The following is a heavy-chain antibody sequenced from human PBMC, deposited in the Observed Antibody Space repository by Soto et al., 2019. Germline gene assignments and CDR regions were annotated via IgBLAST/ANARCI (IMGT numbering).Heavy chain of an antibody. Sequence: PGGSLRLSCAASGFTFSNAWMSWVRQAPGKGLEWVGRIKSKTDGGTTDYAAPVKGRFTISRDDSKNTLYLQMNSLKTEDTAVYYCTTTDIVVVVAAKENDAFDIWGQGTMVTVSS. CDR3: TTTDIVVVVAAKENDAFDI. J-gene: IGHJ3*02. CDR2: IKSKTDGGTT. D-gene: IGHD2-15*01. CDR1: GFTFSNAW. V-gene: IGHV3-15*01.